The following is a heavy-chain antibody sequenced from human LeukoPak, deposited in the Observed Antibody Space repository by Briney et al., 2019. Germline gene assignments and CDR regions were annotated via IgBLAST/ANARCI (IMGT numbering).Heavy chain of an antibody. CDR2: ISGSGGTT. Sequence: GGSLRLSCAASGFTFSNYAMSWVRQAPGKGLEWVSTISGSGGTTYHADSVKGRFTISRDNSKNTLYLQMNSLRAEDSAVYYCAIIRRYCTNGVCESYWGQGTLVTVSS. CDR3: AIIRRYCTNGVCESY. D-gene: IGHD2-8*01. CDR1: GFTFSNYA. V-gene: IGHV3-23*01. J-gene: IGHJ4*02.